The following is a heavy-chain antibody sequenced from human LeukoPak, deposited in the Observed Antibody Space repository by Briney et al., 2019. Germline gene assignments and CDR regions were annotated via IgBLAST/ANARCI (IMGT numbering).Heavy chain of an antibody. J-gene: IGHJ4*02. D-gene: IGHD3-22*01. Sequence: GGSLRLSCAASGFTFSSYAMHWVRQAPGKGLEWVSDINGSGDRPYYADSVKGRFTISRDNSKNTLYLQMNSLRAEDTAVYYCAKAPRGFQWFVEYWGQGSLVTVSS. CDR1: GFTFSSYA. CDR2: INGSGDRP. CDR3: AKAPRGFQWFVEY. V-gene: IGHV3-23*01.